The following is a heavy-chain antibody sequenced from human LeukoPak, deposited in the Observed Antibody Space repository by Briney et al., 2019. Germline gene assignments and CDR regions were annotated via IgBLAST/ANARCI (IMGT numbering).Heavy chain of an antibody. V-gene: IGHV1-69*02. J-gene: IGHJ4*02. CDR2: IIPILGIA. D-gene: IGHD3-22*01. CDR3: ARRYDSSGYYDY. Sequence: SVKVSCKASGGTFSSYTISWVRQAPGQGLEWMGRIIPILGIANYAQKFQGRVTITADKSTSTAYMELSSLRSEDTAVYYCARRYDSSGYYDYRGQGTLVTVSS. CDR1: GGTFSSYT.